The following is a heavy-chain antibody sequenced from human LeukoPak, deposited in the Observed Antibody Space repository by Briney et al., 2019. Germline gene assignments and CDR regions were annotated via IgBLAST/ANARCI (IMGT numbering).Heavy chain of an antibody. CDR3: ARRAGAYSHPYDY. J-gene: IGHJ4*02. CDR1: GFTFSSYG. D-gene: IGHD4/OR15-4a*01. Sequence: GGSLRLSCAASGFTFSSYGMHWVRQAPGKGLEWVAFIRYNGSNKYYADSVKGRFTISRDNSKNTLYLQMNSLRAEDTAVYYCARRAGAYSHPYDYWGQGTLVTVSS. CDR2: IRYNGSNK. V-gene: IGHV3-30*02.